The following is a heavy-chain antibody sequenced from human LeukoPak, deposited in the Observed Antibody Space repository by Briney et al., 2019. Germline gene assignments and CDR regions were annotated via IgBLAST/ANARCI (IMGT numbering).Heavy chain of an antibody. Sequence: GGSLRLSCGASGFTFNISAIKWVPQAPGKGLEWVSSISGSGRGTFYADSVKGRFAISRDNSSNMVFLLMNSLRAEDTAIYYCAKVTTDCSSTSCFLPYAFDFWGQGTMVAVS. D-gene: IGHD2-2*01. CDR2: ISGSGRGT. J-gene: IGHJ3*01. V-gene: IGHV3-23*01. CDR3: AKVTTDCSSTSCFLPYAFDF. CDR1: GFTFNISA.